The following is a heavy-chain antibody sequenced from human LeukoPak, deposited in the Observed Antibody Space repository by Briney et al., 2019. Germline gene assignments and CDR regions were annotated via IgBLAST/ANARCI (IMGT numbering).Heavy chain of an antibody. V-gene: IGHV4-31*03. CDR2: IYCSGRS. J-gene: IGHJ4*02. Sequence: TSQTLSLTCTVSVGSISSGDYYWSWIRQHPAKVLQWIGYIYCSGRSYYNPSIKSRVTISVDTSKNQVSLKLSSVTAADTAVYYCAREDLTTVQSGFFDYWGQGTLVTVSS. CDR1: VGSISSGDYY. D-gene: IGHD4-11*01. CDR3: AREDLTTVQSGFFDY.